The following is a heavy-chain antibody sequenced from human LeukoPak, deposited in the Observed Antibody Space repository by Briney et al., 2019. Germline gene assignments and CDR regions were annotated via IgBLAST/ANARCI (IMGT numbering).Heavy chain of an antibody. Sequence: LETLSLTCTVSGGSISSSSYYWGWIRQPPGKGLEWIGSIYYSGSTYYNPSLKSRVTISVDTSKNQFSLKLSSVTAADTAVYYCARASKQWLTYYFDYWGQGTLVTVSS. V-gene: IGHV4-39*07. CDR2: IYYSGST. CDR1: GGSISSSSYY. J-gene: IGHJ4*02. D-gene: IGHD6-19*01. CDR3: ARASKQWLTYYFDY.